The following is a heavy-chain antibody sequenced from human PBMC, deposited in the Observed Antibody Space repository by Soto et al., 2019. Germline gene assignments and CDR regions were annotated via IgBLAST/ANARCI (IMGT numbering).Heavy chain of an antibody. V-gene: IGHV3-53*01. CDR1: GFTVYNNY. CDR2: IYSDGST. J-gene: IGHJ2*01. CDR3: ARDTSGYSNGYGYFDV. D-gene: IGHD5-18*01. Sequence: ESGGGLIQPGGSLRLSCAASGFTVYNNYMSWVRQAPGKGLEWLSVIYSDGSTDYADSVKGRFTISRDNSKNTVYLQMNSLRAEDTAAYYCARDTSGYSNGYGYFDVWGRGTLVSVSS.